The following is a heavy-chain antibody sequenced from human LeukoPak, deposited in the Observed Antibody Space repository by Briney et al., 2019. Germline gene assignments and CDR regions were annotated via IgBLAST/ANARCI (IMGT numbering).Heavy chain of an antibody. CDR1: GGSFSGYY. CDR3: ARRQQLVPRIDY. V-gene: IGHV4-34*01. D-gene: IGHD6-13*01. Sequence: SETLSLTCAVYGGSFSGYYWSWTRQPPGKGLEWIGEINHSGSTNYNPSLKSRVTISVDTSKNQFSLKLSSVTAADTAVYYCARRQQLVPRIDYWGQGTLVTVSS. CDR2: INHSGST. J-gene: IGHJ4*02.